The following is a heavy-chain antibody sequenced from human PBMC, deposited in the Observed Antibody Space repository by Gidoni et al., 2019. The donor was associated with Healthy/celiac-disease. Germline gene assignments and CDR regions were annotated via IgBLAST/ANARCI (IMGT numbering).Heavy chain of an antibody. CDR1: GFTFGDYA. CDR2: IRSKAYGGTT. V-gene: IGHV3-49*05. D-gene: IGHD2-2*01. J-gene: IGHJ4*02. Sequence: EVQLVESGGGLVKPGRSLRLSCTASGFTFGDYAMSWFRQAPGKGLEWVGFIRSKAYGGTTEYAASVEGRFTISRDDSKSIAYLQMNSLKTEDTAVYYCTRDEDGYCSSTSCNFPFDYWGQGTLVTVSS. CDR3: TRDEDGYCSSTSCNFPFDY.